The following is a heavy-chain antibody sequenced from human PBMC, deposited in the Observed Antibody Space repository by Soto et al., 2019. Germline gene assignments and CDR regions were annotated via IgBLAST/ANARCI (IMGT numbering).Heavy chain of an antibody. D-gene: IGHD3-10*01. CDR1: GGSISSYY. Sequence: SETLSLTCTVSGGSISSYYWSWIRQPPGKGLEWIGYIYYSGSTNYNPSLKSRVTISVDTSKNQFSLKLSSVTAADTAVYYCARRFGWFGEFTYYYYMDVWGKGTTVTV. V-gene: IGHV4-59*08. CDR2: IYYSGST. J-gene: IGHJ6*03. CDR3: ARRFGWFGEFTYYYYMDV.